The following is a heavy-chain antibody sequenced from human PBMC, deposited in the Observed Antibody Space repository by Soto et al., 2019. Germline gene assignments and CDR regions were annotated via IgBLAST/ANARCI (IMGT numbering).Heavy chain of an antibody. J-gene: IGHJ4*02. CDR2: IYYSGST. D-gene: IGHD3-10*01. CDR3: ARALPPSMVRGFDY. Sequence: SETLSLTCTVSGGSISSGDYYWSWIRQPPGKSLEWIGYIYYSGSTYYNPSLKSRVTISVDTSKNQFSLKLSSVTAAEKAVYYCARALPPSMVRGFDYWGQGTLVTVSS. CDR1: GGSISSGDYY. V-gene: IGHV4-30-4*01.